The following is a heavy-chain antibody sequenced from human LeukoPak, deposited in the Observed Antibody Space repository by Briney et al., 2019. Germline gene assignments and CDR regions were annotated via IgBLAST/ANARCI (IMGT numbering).Heavy chain of an antibody. Sequence: GGSLRLSCAASGFTFSDYYMSWIRQAPGKRLEWVSYISSSGSTIYYADSVKGRFTISRDNAKNSLYLQMNSLRAEDTAVYYCARELIVGATSYYYYYGMDVWGQGTTVTVSS. V-gene: IGHV3-11*01. J-gene: IGHJ6*02. CDR2: ISSSGSTI. CDR1: GFTFSDYY. D-gene: IGHD1-26*01. CDR3: ARELIVGATSYYYYYGMDV.